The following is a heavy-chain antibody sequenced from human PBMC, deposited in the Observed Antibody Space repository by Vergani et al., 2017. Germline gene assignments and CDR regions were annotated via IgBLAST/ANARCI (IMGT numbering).Heavy chain of an antibody. CDR1: GFTFSNAW. CDR2: IKSKTDGGTT. D-gene: IGHD1-1*01. J-gene: IGHJ3*02. Sequence: EVQLVESGGGLVKPGGSLRLSCAASGFTFSNAWMSWVRQAPGKGLEWVGRIKSKTDGGTTDYAAPVKGRFTISRDDSKSYLYLQMNSLQTEDTALYYCVRVKGSNWNDHLYDIWGQGTLVTVSS. CDR3: VRVKGSNWNDHLYDI. V-gene: IGHV3-15*05.